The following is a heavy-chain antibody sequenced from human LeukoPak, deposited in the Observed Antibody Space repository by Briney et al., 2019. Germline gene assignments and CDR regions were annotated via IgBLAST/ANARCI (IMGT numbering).Heavy chain of an antibody. CDR2: INPNSGGT. CDR3: ARERYYDSSGYPNWFDP. V-gene: IGHV1-2*02. Sequence: ASVKVSCKASGYTFTGYYMHWVRQAPGQGLEWMGWINPNSGGTNYAQKFQGRVTMTRDTSISTAYMELSRPRSDDTAVYYCARERYYDSSGYPNWFDPWGQRTLVTVSS. J-gene: IGHJ5*02. CDR1: GYTFTGYY. D-gene: IGHD3-22*01.